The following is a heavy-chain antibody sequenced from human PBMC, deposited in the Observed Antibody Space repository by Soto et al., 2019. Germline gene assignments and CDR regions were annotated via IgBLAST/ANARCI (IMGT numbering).Heavy chain of an antibody. CDR2: MNAKSGDT. D-gene: IGHD3-16*01. CDR1: GYTFSDFD. CDR3: ARGNPFNYAGFDV. V-gene: IGHV1-8*01. J-gene: IGHJ6*02. Sequence: QAHLEQSGAEVKRPGASVKVSCKASGYTFSDFDINWLRQASGQGPEWMGWMNAKSGDTFFAQRFQGKFNMNWDTSLSTAYMEVGSLTSDDTDMYYCARGNPFNYAGFDVWGQGTTVAVSS.